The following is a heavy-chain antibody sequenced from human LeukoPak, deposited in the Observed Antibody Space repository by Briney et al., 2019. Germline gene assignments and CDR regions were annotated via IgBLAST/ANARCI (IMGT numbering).Heavy chain of an antibody. D-gene: IGHD2-2*01. CDR2: ISAYNGNT. J-gene: IGHJ4*02. Sequence: ASVKVSCKASGYTFTSYGISWVRQAPGQGLEWMGWISAYNGNTNYAQKLQGGVTMTTDTSTSTAYMELRSLRSDDTAVYYCARVRARYCSSTSCYHLDYWGQGTLVTVSS. CDR1: GYTFTSYG. V-gene: IGHV1-18*01. CDR3: ARVRARYCSSTSCYHLDY.